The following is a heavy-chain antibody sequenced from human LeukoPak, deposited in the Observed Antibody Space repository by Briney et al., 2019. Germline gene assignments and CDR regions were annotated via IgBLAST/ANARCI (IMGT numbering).Heavy chain of an antibody. CDR3: ARDNSAPTWYFDL. V-gene: IGHV4-34*01. CDR1: GGSFSGYY. D-gene: IGHD3-10*01. J-gene: IGHJ2*01. Sequence: ASETLSLTCAVYGGSFSGYYWSWIRQPPGKGLEWIGEINHSGSTNYNPSLKSRVTISVDTSKNQFSLKLSSVTAADTAVYYCARDNSAPTWYFDLWGRGTLVTVSS. CDR2: INHSGST.